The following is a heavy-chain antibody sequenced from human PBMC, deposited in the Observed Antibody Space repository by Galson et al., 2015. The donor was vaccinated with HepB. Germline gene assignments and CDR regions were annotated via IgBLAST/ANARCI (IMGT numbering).Heavy chain of an antibody. D-gene: IGHD3-3*01. Sequence: SLRLSCAASGFTFGDYAMSWFRQAPGKGLEWVGFIRSKAYGGTTEYAASVKGRFTISRDDSKSIAYLQMNSLKTEDTAVYYCTRENNPYDFWSGYYTPRNSYFDYWGQGTLVTVSS. CDR1: GFTFGDYA. V-gene: IGHV3-49*03. CDR3: TRENNPYDFWSGYYTPRNSYFDY. J-gene: IGHJ4*02. CDR2: IRSKAYGGTT.